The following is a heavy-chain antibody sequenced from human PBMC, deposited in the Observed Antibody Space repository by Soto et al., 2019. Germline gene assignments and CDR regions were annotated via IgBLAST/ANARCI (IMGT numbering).Heavy chain of an antibody. CDR2: ISSSSSYI. V-gene: IGHV3-21*01. D-gene: IGHD6-19*01. CDR3: ARWSTRTVSGYISGWQLGPGAFAI. CDR1: GFTFSSYS. J-gene: IGHJ3*02. Sequence: GGSLRLSCAASGFTFSSYSMNWVRQAPGKGLEWVSSISSSSSYIYYADSVKGRFTISRDNAKNSLYLQMNSLRAEDTAVYYCARWSTRTVSGYISGWQLGPGAFAIWGQGTMVTVSS.